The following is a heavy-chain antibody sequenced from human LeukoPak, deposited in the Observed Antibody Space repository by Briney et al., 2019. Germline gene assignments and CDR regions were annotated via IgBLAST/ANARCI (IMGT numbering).Heavy chain of an antibody. D-gene: IGHD3-22*01. CDR3: ARDFSSGYYYQMGDEYFQH. J-gene: IGHJ1*01. CDR2: INPNSGGT. Sequence: GASVKVSCKASGYTFTGYYMHWVRQAPGQGLEWMGWINPNSGGTNYAQKFQGRVTMTRDTSISTAYMELSRLRSDDTAVYYCARDFSSGYYYQMGDEYFQHWGQGTLVTVSS. CDR1: GYTFTGYY. V-gene: IGHV1-2*02.